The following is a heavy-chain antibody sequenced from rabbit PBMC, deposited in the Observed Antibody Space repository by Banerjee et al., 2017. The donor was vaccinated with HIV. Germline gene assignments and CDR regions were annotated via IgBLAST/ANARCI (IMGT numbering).Heavy chain of an antibody. J-gene: IGHJ4*01. Sequence: QEQLVESGGGLVQPGGSLKLSCKASGFDFSSYGVSWVRQAPGKGLEWIGYIDPVFGSTYYASWVNGRFTISSHNAQNTLYLQLNSLTAADTATYFCVSDNDSSGFNLWGQGTLVTVS. CDR1: GFDFSSYG. CDR3: VSDNDSSGFNL. V-gene: IGHV1S47*01. CDR2: IDPVFGST. D-gene: IGHD4-1*01.